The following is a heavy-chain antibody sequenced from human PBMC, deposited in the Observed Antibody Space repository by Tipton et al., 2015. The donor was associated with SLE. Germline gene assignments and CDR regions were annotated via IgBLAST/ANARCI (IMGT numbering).Heavy chain of an antibody. V-gene: IGHV3-74*01. CDR3: ARRGETQVWVPDN. CDR2: IRGDGGVV. D-gene: IGHD5-18*01. J-gene: IGHJ4*02. CDR1: GFTFSNYW. Sequence: SLRLSCAASGFTFSNYWMHWVRQVPGKGLVWVSRIRGDGGVVRYADSVKGRFTISRDNTKNTLYLQMNSLRAGDTAVYYCARRGETQVWVPDNWGQGTLVTVSS.